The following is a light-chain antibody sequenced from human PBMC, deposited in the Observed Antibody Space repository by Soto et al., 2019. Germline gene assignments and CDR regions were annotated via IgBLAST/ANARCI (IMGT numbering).Light chain of an antibody. Sequence: IGITQSRARVSMSPVEGAILSSRASQSVSSDLAWYQHKPGQAPRLLIYGASIRATGIPARFSGSGSGTAFTLTISSLEHEDFAAYYWQQYGSSPPWTFGQGTKVDIK. CDR2: GAS. J-gene: IGKJ1*01. CDR3: QQYGSSPPWT. CDR1: QSVSSD. V-gene: IGKV3-15*01.